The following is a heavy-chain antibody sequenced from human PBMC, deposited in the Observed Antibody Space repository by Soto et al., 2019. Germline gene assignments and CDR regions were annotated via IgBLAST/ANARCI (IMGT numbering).Heavy chain of an antibody. V-gene: IGHV1-18*01. J-gene: IGHJ5*02. Sequence: ASVKVSCKASGYTFTSCGLTWVRQAPGQGLEWMGWISGYNGNTNYAQKFQDRVTMTTDTSTSTVYMELRSLRSDDTAVYYCARVVYIAGNYNWFDPWGQGTLVTVSS. CDR2: ISGYNGNT. D-gene: IGHD6-13*01. CDR3: ARVVYIAGNYNWFDP. CDR1: GYTFTSCG.